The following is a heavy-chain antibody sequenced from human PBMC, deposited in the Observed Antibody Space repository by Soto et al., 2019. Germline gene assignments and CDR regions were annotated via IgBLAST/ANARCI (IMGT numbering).Heavy chain of an antibody. CDR2: IYYSGST. V-gene: IGHV4-59*01. J-gene: IGHJ5*02. CDR1: GGSISRYY. D-gene: IGHD3-9*01. Sequence: PSETLSLTCTVYGGSISRYYWSWIRQPPGKGLEWIGYIYYSGSTNYNPSLKSRVTISVDTSKNQFSLKLSSVTAADTAVYYCAREGYDILTGHHHWDNWLYPCGQGTLVPVSS. CDR3: AREGYDILTGHHHWDNWLYP.